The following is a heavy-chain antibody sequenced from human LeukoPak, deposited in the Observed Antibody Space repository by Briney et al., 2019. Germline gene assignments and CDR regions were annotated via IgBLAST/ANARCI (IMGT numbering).Heavy chain of an antibody. D-gene: IGHD3-22*01. CDR2: IYYSGST. J-gene: IGHJ4*02. Sequence: SETLSLTCTASGGSISSYYWSWIRQPPGKGLEWIGYIYYSGSTNYNPSLKSRVTISVDTSKNQFSLKLSSVTAADTAVYYCARVGASQYYYDSSGYFDYWGQGTLVTVSS. CDR1: GGSISSYY. CDR3: ARVGASQYYYDSSGYFDY. V-gene: IGHV4-59*01.